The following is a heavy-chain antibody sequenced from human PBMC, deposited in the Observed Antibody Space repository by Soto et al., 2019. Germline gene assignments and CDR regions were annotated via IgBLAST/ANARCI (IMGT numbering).Heavy chain of an antibody. CDR1: GGSFSGYY. CDR3: ARQGTSYYWSAKSPFEY. D-gene: IGHD3-3*01. J-gene: IGHJ4*02. Sequence: QVQLQQWGAGLLKPSETLSLTCAVYGGSFSGYYWSWIRQPPGKGLEWIGEINHSGSNNYNPSLKSRVSKTVNTSQNLFSPKLSSVTPAGTAVYYCARQGTSYYWSAKSPFEYLGQGTPVTVSS. V-gene: IGHV4-34*01. CDR2: INHSGSN.